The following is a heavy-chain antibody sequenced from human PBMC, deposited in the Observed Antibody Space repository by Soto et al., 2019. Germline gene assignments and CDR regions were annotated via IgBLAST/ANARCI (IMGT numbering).Heavy chain of an antibody. D-gene: IGHD6-19*01. V-gene: IGHV3-48*03. CDR3: AREEPGSGWYLGAFDI. Sequence: LRLSCAASGFTFSSYEMNWVRQAPGKGLEWVSYISSSGSTIYYADSVKGRFTISRDNAKNSLYLQMNSLRAEDTAVYYCAREEPGSGWYLGAFDIWGQGTMVTVSS. CDR2: ISSSGSTI. J-gene: IGHJ3*02. CDR1: GFTFSSYE.